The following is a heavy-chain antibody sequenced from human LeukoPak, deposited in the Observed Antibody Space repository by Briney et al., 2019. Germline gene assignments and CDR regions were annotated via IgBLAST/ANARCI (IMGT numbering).Heavy chain of an antibody. J-gene: IGHJ3*02. CDR1: GDSISSGGYW. CDR2: ISYGGKA. CDR3: ARDGDAFDI. Sequence: SQTLSLTCAVSGDSISSGGYWWSWIRQHPGKGPEWIGYISYGGKADYNPSLKSRVAISADTPKNQFSLKLSSTTAADTAVYYCARDGDAFDIWGQGTMVTVSS. V-gene: IGHV4-31*11.